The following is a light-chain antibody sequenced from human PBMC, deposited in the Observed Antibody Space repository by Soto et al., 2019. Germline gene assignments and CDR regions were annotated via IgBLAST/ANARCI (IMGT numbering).Light chain of an antibody. Sequence: DIQMTQSPSTLAASVGDRVTITCRASQSITGWLAWFQQKPGKAPKLLISKASNLESGVPSRFRGSGSGTEFTLTISSLPPDDFATYYCQQYNSYSWTFGQGTKVDIK. J-gene: IGKJ1*01. CDR3: QQYNSYSWT. CDR2: KAS. CDR1: QSITGW. V-gene: IGKV1-5*03.